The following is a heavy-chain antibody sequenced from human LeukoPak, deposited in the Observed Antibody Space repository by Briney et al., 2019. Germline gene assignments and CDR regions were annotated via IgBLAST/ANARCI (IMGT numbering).Heavy chain of an antibody. CDR1: EFTLSSYP. V-gene: IGHV3-23*01. CDR2: FVRGST. CDR3: TRAAPYGTSWYGKDDN. Sequence: GGSLRLTCAASEFTLSSYPMNWVRQAPGKGLEWVSTFVRGSTYYADTVQGRFTTSRDNSKNTLYLQMNSLRAEDTAVYFCTRAAPYGTSWYGKDDNWGQGTLVAVSS. J-gene: IGHJ4*02. D-gene: IGHD6-13*01.